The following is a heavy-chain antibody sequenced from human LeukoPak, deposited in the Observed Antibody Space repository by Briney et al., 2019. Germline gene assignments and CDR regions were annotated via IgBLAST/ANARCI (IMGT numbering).Heavy chain of an antibody. J-gene: IGHJ4*02. D-gene: IGHD3-3*01. CDR1: GFTFSDYY. V-gene: IGHV3-11*01. CDR3: TTDRLYYDFWSGPS. CDR2: ISSSGSTI. Sequence: GGSLRLSCAASGFTFSDYYMSWIRQAPGKGLEWVSYISSSGSTIYYADSVKGRFTISRDNAKNSLYLQMNSLRAEDTAVYYCTTDRLYYDFWSGPSWGQGTLVTVSS.